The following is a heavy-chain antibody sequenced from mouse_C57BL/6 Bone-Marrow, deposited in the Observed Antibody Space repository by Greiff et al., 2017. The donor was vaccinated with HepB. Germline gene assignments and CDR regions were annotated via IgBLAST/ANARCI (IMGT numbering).Heavy chain of an antibody. CDR1: GYTFTSYW. V-gene: IGHV1-69*01. J-gene: IGHJ4*01. CDR3: ARQGIYLYAMDY. CDR2: IDPSDSYT. D-gene: IGHD5-1*01. Sequence: QVQLQQPGAELVMPGASVKLSCKASGYTFTSYWMHWVKQRPGQGLEWIGEIDPSDSYTNYNQKFKGKSTLTVDKSSSIAYMQLSSLTSEDSAVYYCARQGIYLYAMDYWGQGTSVTVSS.